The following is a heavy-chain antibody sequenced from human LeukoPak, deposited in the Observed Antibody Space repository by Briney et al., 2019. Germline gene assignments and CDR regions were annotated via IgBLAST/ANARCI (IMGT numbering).Heavy chain of an antibody. Sequence: GGSLRLSCTVSGFTVSSNSMSWVRQAPGKGLEWVSYISSSGSTIYYADSVKGRFTISRDNSKNTLYLQMNSLRAEDTAVYNCAKDRRRDDVLAGSFSDWGQGTLVTVSS. J-gene: IGHJ4*02. CDR1: GFTVSSNS. D-gene: IGHD3-9*01. CDR2: ISSSGSTI. V-gene: IGHV3-48*01. CDR3: AKDRRRDDVLAGSFSD.